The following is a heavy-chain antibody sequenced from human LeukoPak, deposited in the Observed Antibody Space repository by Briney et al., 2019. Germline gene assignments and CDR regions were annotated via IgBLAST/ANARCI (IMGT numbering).Heavy chain of an antibody. CDR2: ISVNGDDT. CDR3: AKDWRDYSDFHAFDM. V-gene: IGHV3-23*01. J-gene: IGHJ3*02. Sequence: PGGSLRLSCAASGFTFRIYAMNWVRQAPGKGLEWVSSISVNGDDTYYADSVKGRFTISRDNSKNTLYLQMNSLRAEDTAMYYCAKDWRDYSDFHAFDMWGQGTMVTVSS. CDR1: GFTFRIYA. D-gene: IGHD4-11*01.